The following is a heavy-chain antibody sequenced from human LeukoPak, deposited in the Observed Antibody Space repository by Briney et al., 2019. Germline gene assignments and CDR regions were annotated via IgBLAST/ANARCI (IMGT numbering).Heavy chain of an antibody. CDR2: ISSSSSTI. CDR1: GFTFSSYS. J-gene: IGHJ4*02. CDR3: ARLLWFGEGDY. Sequence: GGSLTLSCAASGFTFSSYSMNWVRQAPGKGLEWVSYISSSSSTIYYADSVKGRFTISRGNAKNSLYLQMNSLRAEDTAVYYCARLLWFGEGDYWGQGTLVTVSS. V-gene: IGHV3-48*01. D-gene: IGHD3-10*01.